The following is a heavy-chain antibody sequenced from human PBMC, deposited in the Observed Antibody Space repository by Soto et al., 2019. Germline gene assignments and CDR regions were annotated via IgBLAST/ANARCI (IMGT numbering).Heavy chain of an antibody. Sequence: QVPLVQSGAEVKKPGASVKVSCKASGYTFANYAMHWVRQAPGQSLEWMGWITTGNGNTKYSQKFQGRVTMTRDTSASTAYMELRSLRSEDTAVYYCARDLWSMDVWGQGTTVTVSS. V-gene: IGHV1-3*04. D-gene: IGHD3-10*01. CDR2: ITTGNGNT. CDR1: GYTFANYA. J-gene: IGHJ6*02. CDR3: ARDLWSMDV.